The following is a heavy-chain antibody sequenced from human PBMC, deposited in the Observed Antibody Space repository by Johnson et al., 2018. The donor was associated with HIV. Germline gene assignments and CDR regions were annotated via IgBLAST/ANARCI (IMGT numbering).Heavy chain of an antibody. D-gene: IGHD3-10*01. V-gene: IGHV3-23*04. CDR3: AKDSGNYGDNVFDI. CDR2: ISGSGMRA. Sequence: VQLVESGGGLIQPGGSLRLSCAASGFTFSKYAMSWVRQAPGKGLVWVSAISGSGMRAYYGDSVKGQFTISRDNSKNTLYLQMKNLTAEDTAIYFCAKDSGNYGDNVFDIWGQGTTVTVSS. J-gene: IGHJ3*02. CDR1: GFTFSKYA.